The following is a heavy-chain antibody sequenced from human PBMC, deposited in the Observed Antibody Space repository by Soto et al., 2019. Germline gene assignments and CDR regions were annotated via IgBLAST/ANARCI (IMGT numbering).Heavy chain of an antibody. CDR2: INPSDGTT. J-gene: IGHJ6*02. V-gene: IGHV1-46*01. CDR1: GYTLTSYY. Sequence: ASVKVSCKASGYTLTSYYIHWVRQAPGHGLEWMGVINPSDGTTTYAQKFQGRVMMTRDTSTTTVFMELGSLRSEDTAVYYCERDQKNRYDHSEPHHEYYGMDVWGQGTTVTGSS. D-gene: IGHD3-22*01. CDR3: ERDQKNRYDHSEPHHEYYGMDV.